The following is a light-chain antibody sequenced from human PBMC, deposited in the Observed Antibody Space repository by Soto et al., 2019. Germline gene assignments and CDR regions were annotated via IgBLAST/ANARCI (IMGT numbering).Light chain of an antibody. CDR3: HQFGSSPPRT. J-gene: IGKJ1*01. CDR2: NTS. CDR1: QSVTSSS. Sequence: EIVLTQSPGTLSLSPGERATLSCRSSQSVTSSSLAWYQQKSGQAPRLLIYNTSRRATDIPDRFSGSGSGTEFTLTISRLDPDDFAVYYCHQFGSSPPRTFGQGTKVEIK. V-gene: IGKV3-20*01.